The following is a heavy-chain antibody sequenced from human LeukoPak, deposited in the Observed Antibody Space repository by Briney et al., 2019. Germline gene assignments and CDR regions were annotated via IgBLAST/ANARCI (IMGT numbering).Heavy chain of an antibody. CDR3: AKAPAYCGGDCYSRRLDNWFDP. J-gene: IGHJ5*02. CDR1: GFTFSSYA. Sequence: GGSLRLSCAASGFTFSSYAMSWVRQAPGKGLEWVSTISGSGGSTYYADSVKGRFTISRDSSKNTLYLQMNSLRAEDTAVYYCAKAPAYCGGDCYSRRLDNWFDPWGQGTLVTVSS. V-gene: IGHV3-23*01. CDR2: ISGSGGST. D-gene: IGHD2-21*02.